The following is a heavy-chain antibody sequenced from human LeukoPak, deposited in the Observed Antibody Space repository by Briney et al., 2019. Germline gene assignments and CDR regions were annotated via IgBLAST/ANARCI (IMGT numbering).Heavy chain of an antibody. Sequence: GGSLRLSCAASGFTFSTYAMSWVRQAPGKGLEWVSAISGSGDTTYYADSVTGRFTISRDNSKNTLYLQMNSLRAEDTAVYFCAKDGSSGVAAAADAFDNWGQGTMVTVSS. CDR1: GFTFSTYA. CDR2: ISGSGDTT. J-gene: IGHJ3*02. CDR3: AKDGSSGVAAAADAFDN. D-gene: IGHD6-13*01. V-gene: IGHV3-23*01.